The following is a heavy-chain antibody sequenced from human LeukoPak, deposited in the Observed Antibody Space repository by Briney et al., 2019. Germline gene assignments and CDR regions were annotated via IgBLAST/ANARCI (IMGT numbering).Heavy chain of an antibody. CDR2: IYYSGST. D-gene: IGHD5-12*01. V-gene: IGHV4-59*01. Sequence: NASETLSLTCAVYGGSFSGYYWSWIRQPPGKGLEWIGYIYYSGSTNYNPSLKSRVTISVDTSKNQFSLKLSSVTAADTAVYYCARVRVATIIFDYWGQGTLVTVSS. J-gene: IGHJ4*02. CDR3: ARVRVATIIFDY. CDR1: GGSFSGYY.